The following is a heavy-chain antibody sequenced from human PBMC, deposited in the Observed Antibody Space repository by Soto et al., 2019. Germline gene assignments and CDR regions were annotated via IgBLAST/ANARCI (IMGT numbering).Heavy chain of an antibody. V-gene: IGHV1-2*04. CDR2: INPNSGGT. J-gene: IGHJ6*02. CDR1: GYTFTGYY. CDR3: ARDSTGTVGLTNPIKYYYYGMDV. Sequence: ASVKVSCKASGYTFTGYYMHWVRQAPGQGLEWMGWINPNSGGTNYAQKFQGWVTMTRDTSISTAYMELSRLRSDDTAVYYCARDSTGTVGLTNPIKYYYYGMDVWGQGTTVTVSS. D-gene: IGHD1-7*01.